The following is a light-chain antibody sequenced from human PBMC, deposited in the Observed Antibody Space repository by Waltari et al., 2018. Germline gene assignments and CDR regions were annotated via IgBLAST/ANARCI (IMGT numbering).Light chain of an antibody. Sequence: DIQMNQSPSSVSASVGDRVTITCRTSQGFSSWLAWYQQKPGKAPKLLIYAASTLQSGVPSRFSGSGSGTHFTLTISSLQPEDIATYYCQQAYSLPRTFGQGTTVEI. CDR2: AAS. J-gene: IGKJ1*01. V-gene: IGKV1-12*01. CDR1: QGFSSW. CDR3: QQAYSLPRT.